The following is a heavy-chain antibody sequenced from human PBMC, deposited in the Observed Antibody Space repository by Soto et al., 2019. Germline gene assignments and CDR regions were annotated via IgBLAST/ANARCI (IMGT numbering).Heavy chain of an antibody. D-gene: IGHD3-22*01. Sequence: EVQLVESGGGLVKPGGSLRLSCAASGFTFSSYSMNWVRQAPGKGLEWVSSISSSSSYIYYTDSVKGRFTISRDNAKNSLYLQMNSLRAEDTAVYYCARDYYDSSGYQGYFDYLGQGTLVTVSS. J-gene: IGHJ4*02. CDR3: ARDYYDSSGYQGYFDY. V-gene: IGHV3-21*01. CDR1: GFTFSSYS. CDR2: ISSSSSYI.